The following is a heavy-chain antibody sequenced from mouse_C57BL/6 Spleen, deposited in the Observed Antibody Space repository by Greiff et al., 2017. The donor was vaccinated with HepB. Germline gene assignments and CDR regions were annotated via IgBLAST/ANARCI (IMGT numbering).Heavy chain of an antibody. V-gene: IGHV5-17*03. CDR1: GFTFSDYG. CDR2: ISSGSSTI. D-gene: IGHD1-1*01. J-gene: IGHJ3*01. CDR3: ATYGSSYAWFAY. Sequence: EVMLVESGGGLVKPGGSLKLSCAASGFTFSDYGMHWVRQAPEKGLEWVAYISSGSSTIYYADTVKGRFTISRDNAKNTLYLQMSSLKSEDTAMYYCATYGSSYAWFAYWGQGTLVTVSA.